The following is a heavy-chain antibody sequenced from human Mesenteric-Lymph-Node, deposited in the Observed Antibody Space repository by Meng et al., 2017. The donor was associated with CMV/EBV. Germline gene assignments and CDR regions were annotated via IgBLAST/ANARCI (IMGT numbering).Heavy chain of an antibody. V-gene: IGHV4-59*01. CDR2: IYYSGST. CDR1: GGSISSYY. D-gene: IGHD2-2*01. Sequence: SETLSLTCTVSGGSISSYYWSWIRQPPGKGLEWIGYIYYSGSTNYNPSLKSRVTISVDTSKNQFSLKLSSVTAADTAVYSCARAQNDRGYCRSTSCFNYFDSWGQGTLVTVSS. J-gene: IGHJ4*02. CDR3: ARAQNDRGYCRSTSCFNYFDS.